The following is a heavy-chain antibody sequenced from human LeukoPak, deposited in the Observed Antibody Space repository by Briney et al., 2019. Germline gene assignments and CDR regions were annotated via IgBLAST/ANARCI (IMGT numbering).Heavy chain of an antibody. V-gene: IGHV3-7*01. Sequence: GGSLRLSCAASGFTFSSYWMSWVRQAPGKGLQWVANIKQDGSEKNYVDSVKGRLTISRDNAKDSLYLQMNSLRVEDTAVYYCARDRTGASWGQGTLVTVSS. CDR3: ARDRTGAS. J-gene: IGHJ4*02. D-gene: IGHD1-1*01. CDR1: GFTFSSYW. CDR2: IKQDGSEK.